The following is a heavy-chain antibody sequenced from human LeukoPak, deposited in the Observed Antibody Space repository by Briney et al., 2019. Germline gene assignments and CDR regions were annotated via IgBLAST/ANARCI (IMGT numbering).Heavy chain of an antibody. Sequence: NPSETLSLTCTVSGGSISSYYWSWIRQPPGKGLEWIGYIYYSGSTNYNPSLKSRVTISVDTSKNQFSLKLSSVTAADTAVYYCARLPPRYYGSGSYRSYYYGMDVWGQGTTVTVSS. CDR3: ARLPPRYYGSGSYRSYYYGMDV. D-gene: IGHD3-10*01. V-gene: IGHV4-59*12. CDR1: GGSISSYY. J-gene: IGHJ6*02. CDR2: IYYSGST.